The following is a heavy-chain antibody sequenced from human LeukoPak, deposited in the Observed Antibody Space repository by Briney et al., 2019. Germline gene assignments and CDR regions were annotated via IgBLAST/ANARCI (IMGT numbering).Heavy chain of an antibody. CDR1: GFTFSDYY. Sequence: KSGGSLRLSCAASGFTFSDYYMSWIRQAPGKGLKWVSYISSSSSYTNYADSVKGRFTISRDNAKNSLYLQMNSLRAEDTAVYYCAGDRPAHIATVGWFDPWGQGTLVTVSS. CDR3: AGDRPAHIATVGWFDP. V-gene: IGHV3-11*06. CDR2: ISSSSSYT. J-gene: IGHJ5*02. D-gene: IGHD6-13*01.